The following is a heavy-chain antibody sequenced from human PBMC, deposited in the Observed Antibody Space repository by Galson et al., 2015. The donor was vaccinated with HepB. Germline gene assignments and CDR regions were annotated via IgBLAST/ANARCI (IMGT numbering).Heavy chain of an antibody. CDR3: ARDQHRAIPNYDYVWGSWFDP. D-gene: IGHD3-16*01. V-gene: IGHV4-31*03. CDR2: IYYSGST. Sequence: QVQLQESGPGLVKPSQTLSLTCTVSGGSISSGGYYWSWIRQHPGKGLEWIGYIYYSGSTYYNPSLKSRVTISVDTSKNQFSLKLSSATAADTAVYYCARDQHRAIPNYDYVWGSWFDPWGQGTLVTVSS. J-gene: IGHJ5*02. CDR1: GGSISSGGYY.